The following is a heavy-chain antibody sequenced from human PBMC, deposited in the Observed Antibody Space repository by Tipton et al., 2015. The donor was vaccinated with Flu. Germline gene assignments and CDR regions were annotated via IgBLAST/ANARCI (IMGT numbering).Heavy chain of an antibody. CDR2: ISWDGGSI. Sequence: SLRLSCAASGFTFDDYAMHWVRQAAGKGLEWVSGISWDGGSIGYADSVKGRFTISRDNAKNSLYLQMNSLRAEDMALYYCAKDMNYYDSGFFDYWSQGTLATVSS. CDR3: AKDMNYYDSGFFDY. CDR1: GFTFDDYA. J-gene: IGHJ4*02. D-gene: IGHD3-22*01. V-gene: IGHV3-9*03.